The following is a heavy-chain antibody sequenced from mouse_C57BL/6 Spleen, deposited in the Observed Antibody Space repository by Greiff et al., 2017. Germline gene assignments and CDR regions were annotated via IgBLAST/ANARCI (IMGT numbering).Heavy chain of an antibody. J-gene: IGHJ3*01. CDR1: GFTFTDYE. D-gene: IGHD1-1*01. CDR2: IDPETGGT. Sequence: VQLQQSGAELVRPGASVTLSCTASGFTFTDYEMHWVKQTPEHGLEWIGGIDPETGGTAYTSKFKGKATLTADKSSSTAYMELRSLTSEDSAVYYCTRGDGTGFAYWGQGTPVTVSA. CDR3: TRGDGTGFAY. V-gene: IGHV1-15*01.